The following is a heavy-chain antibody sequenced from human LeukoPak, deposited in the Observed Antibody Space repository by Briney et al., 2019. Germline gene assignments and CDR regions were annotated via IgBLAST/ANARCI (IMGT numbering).Heavy chain of an antibody. J-gene: IGHJ4*02. D-gene: IGHD6-19*01. V-gene: IGHV3-30*18. Sequence: GGSLRLSCAASGFTFSSYGMHWVRQAPGKGLEWVAVISYDGSNKYYADSVKGRFTISRDNSKNTLYLQMNSLRVEDTAVYYCAKDALVAVGGHFDHWGQGTLVIVSS. CDR2: ISYDGSNK. CDR3: AKDALVAVGGHFDH. CDR1: GFTFSSYG.